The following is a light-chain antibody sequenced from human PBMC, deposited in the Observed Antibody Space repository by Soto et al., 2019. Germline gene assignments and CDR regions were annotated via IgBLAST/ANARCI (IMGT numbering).Light chain of an antibody. CDR3: QQYNSWPLT. J-gene: IGKJ1*01. Sequence: EIVMTQSPATLSVSPGERATFSCKASQSISSNLAWYQQKPGQAPRLLIYGASTRVTGIPARFSGSGSGTEFTLTIRSLQSEDFAVYCCQQYNSWPLTFGQGTKVDIK. V-gene: IGKV3-15*01. CDR1: QSISSN. CDR2: GAS.